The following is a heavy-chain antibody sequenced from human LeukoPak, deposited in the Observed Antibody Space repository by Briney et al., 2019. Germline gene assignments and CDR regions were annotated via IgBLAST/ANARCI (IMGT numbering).Heavy chain of an antibody. V-gene: IGHV3-23*01. CDR3: AKDLLRNTAMVTGYYYYYYMDV. Sequence: GGSLRLSCAASGFTFSSYAMSWVRQAPGKGLEWVSAISGSGGSTCYADSVKGRFTISRDNSKNTLYLQMNSLRAEDTAVYYCAKDLLRNTAMVTGYYYYYYMDVWGKGTTVTVSS. J-gene: IGHJ6*03. D-gene: IGHD5-18*01. CDR2: ISGSGGST. CDR1: GFTFSSYA.